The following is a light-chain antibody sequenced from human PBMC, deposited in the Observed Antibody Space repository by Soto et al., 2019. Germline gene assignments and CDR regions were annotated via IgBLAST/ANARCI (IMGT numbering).Light chain of an antibody. J-gene: IGKJ5*01. Sequence: DIQMTQPPSSLSASVGDRVTITCRASQGISTYLNCYLQKPGKAPKLLIYDASSLQSGVPSRCSGSGSGTDFSLTITSLQPEDDATYYCQQTYSALITFGQGTRLDI. CDR3: QQTYSALIT. V-gene: IGKV1-39*01. CDR2: DAS. CDR1: QGISTY.